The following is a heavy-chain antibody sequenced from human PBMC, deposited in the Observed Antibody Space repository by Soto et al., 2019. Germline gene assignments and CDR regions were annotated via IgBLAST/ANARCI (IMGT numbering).Heavy chain of an antibody. CDR3: ARALVATDFDD. J-gene: IGHJ4*02. CDR2: IYSGGST. D-gene: IGHD5-12*01. CDR1: GFTFYDYG. V-gene: IGHV3-66*01. Sequence: PGGSLRLSCAASGFTFYDYGMSWFRQAPGKGLEWVSVIYSGGSTYYADSVKGRFTISRDNSKNTLYLQMNSLRAEDTAVYYCARALVATDFDDWGQGTLVTVSS.